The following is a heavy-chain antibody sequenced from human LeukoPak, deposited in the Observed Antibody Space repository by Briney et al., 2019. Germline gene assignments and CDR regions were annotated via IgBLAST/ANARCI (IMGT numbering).Heavy chain of an antibody. Sequence: SETLSLTCAVYGGSFSGYYWSWLRQPPGKGLEWIGEINHSGSTNYNPSLKSRVTISVDTSKNQFSLKLSSVTAADTAVYYCARDVAVAHRYYFDYWGQGTLVTVSS. D-gene: IGHD6-19*01. CDR2: INHSGST. CDR3: ARDVAVAHRYYFDY. J-gene: IGHJ4*02. CDR1: GGSFSGYY. V-gene: IGHV4-34*01.